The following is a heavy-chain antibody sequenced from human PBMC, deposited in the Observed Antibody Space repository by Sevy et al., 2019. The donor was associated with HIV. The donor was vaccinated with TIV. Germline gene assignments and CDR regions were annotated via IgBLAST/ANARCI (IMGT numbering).Heavy chain of an antibody. CDR1: EFTFSSYW. Sequence: GGSLRLSCAASEFTFSSYWMSWVRQAPGKGLEWVANIKQDGSEKYYVDSVKGRFTISRDNAKNSLYLQMSSLRAEATAVYNCARSGGNYDYGMDVWGQGTTVTVSS. CDR2: IKQDGSEK. CDR3: ARSGGNYDYGMDV. D-gene: IGHD2-8*02. J-gene: IGHJ6*02. V-gene: IGHV3-7*01.